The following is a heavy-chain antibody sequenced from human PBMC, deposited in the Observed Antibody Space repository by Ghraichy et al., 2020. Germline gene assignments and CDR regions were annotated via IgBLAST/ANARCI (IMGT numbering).Heavy chain of an antibody. D-gene: IGHD1-26*01. CDR3: ARGLYSGTYSEAFYI. J-gene: IGHJ3*02. CDR1: GDSVSSKSAA. Sequence: SQTLSLTCAISGDSVSSKSAAWNWVRQSPSRGLEWRGRTYYRSKWYNDYAVSVKSRITVNPDTSKNPFSLQLDSVTPEDTAVYYCARGLYSGTYSEAFYIWGQGTMVTVSS. V-gene: IGHV6-1*01. CDR2: TYYRSKWYN.